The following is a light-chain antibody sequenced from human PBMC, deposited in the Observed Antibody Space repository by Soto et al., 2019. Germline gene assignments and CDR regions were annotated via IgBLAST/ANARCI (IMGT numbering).Light chain of an antibody. CDR2: EAS. CDR1: QGIYNY. Sequence: DIQMTQSPSSLSASVGDRVTITCQASQGIYNYLSWYQQKPGKVPKLLIYEASNLETGVPSRFSDSGSGTDFNFTITRLQPDDFDTYFCQKYDKLPYTFGQGTKLEIK. CDR3: QKYDKLPYT. V-gene: IGKV1-33*01. J-gene: IGKJ2*01.